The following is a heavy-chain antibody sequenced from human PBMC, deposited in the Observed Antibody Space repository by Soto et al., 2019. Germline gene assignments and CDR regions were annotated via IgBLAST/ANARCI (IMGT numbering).Heavy chain of an antibody. CDR1: GGPISSGDYY. V-gene: IGHV4-30-4*01. D-gene: IGHD3-16*02. CDR3: ARVVIDDYDYVWGSYRLYYFDY. CDR2: IYYSGST. J-gene: IGHJ4*02. Sequence: SETLSLTCTVSGGPISSGDYYWSWIRQPPGKGLEWIGYIYYSGSTYYNPSLKSRVTISVDTSKNQFPLKLSSVTAADTAVYYCARVVIDDYDYVWGSYRLYYFDYWGQGTLVTVSS.